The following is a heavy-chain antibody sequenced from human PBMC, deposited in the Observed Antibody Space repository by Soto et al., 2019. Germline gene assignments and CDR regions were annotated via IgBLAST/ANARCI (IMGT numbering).Heavy chain of an antibody. CDR1: GFTFSSYS. Sequence: EVQLVESGGGLVKPGGSLRLSCAASGFTFSSYSMNWVRQAPGKGLEWVSSISSSSSYIYYADSVKGRFTISRDNAKNSLYLQMNSLRAEDTAVYYCARDRSRDGYNLNYWGQGTLVTVSS. CDR3: ARDRSRDGYNLNY. J-gene: IGHJ4*02. D-gene: IGHD5-12*01. V-gene: IGHV3-21*01. CDR2: ISSSSSYI.